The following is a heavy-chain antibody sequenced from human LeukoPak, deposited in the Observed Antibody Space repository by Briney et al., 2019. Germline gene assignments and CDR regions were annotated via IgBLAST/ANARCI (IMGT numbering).Heavy chain of an antibody. J-gene: IGHJ6*02. CDR2: INPNSGGT. CDR3: ARGFGGGLRRLRGYYYYGMDV. D-gene: IGHD4-17*01. Sequence: ASVKVSCKASGYTFTDYYMHWVRQAPGQGLEWMGWINPNSGGTNYAQKFQGRVTMTRDTSISTAYMELSRLRSDDTAVYYCARGFGGGLRRLRGYYYYGMDVWGQGTTVTVSS. CDR1: GYTFTDYY. V-gene: IGHV1-2*02.